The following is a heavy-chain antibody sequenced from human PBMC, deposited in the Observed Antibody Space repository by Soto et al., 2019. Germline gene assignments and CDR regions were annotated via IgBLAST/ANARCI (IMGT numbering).Heavy chain of an antibody. CDR3: ARGYCSGGSCYRY. Sequence: SETLSLTCTVSGGSIISSSYYWVWIRQPPGKGLEWIGSIYYSGSTYYNPSLKSRVTISVDTSKDQFSLKLSSVTAADTAVYYCARGYCSGGSCYRYWGQGSQVTVSS. CDR1: GGSIISSSYY. D-gene: IGHD2-15*01. V-gene: IGHV4-39*01. CDR2: IYYSGST. J-gene: IGHJ4*02.